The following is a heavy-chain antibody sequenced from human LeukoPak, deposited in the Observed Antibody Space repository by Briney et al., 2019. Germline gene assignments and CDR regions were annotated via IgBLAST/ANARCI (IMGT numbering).Heavy chain of an antibody. CDR2: IRSKASNYAT. D-gene: IGHD3-22*01. CDR1: GFTFSGSA. V-gene: IGHV3-73*01. Sequence: GGSLRLSCAASGFTFSGSAMHWVRQAPGKGLEWVGRIRSKASNYATVYAASVKGRFTISRDDSENTAYLQMNSLKTEDTAVYYCTRLDDSSGYYYKGFDYWGQGTLVTVSS. J-gene: IGHJ4*02. CDR3: TRLDDSSGYYYKGFDY.